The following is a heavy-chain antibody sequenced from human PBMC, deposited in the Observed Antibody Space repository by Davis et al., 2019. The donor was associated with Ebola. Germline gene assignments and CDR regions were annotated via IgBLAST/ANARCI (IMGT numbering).Heavy chain of an antibody. CDR3: AGGTGWLTDY. Sequence: PGGSLRLSCAASGFTFNTFWMSWVRQTPGKGLEWVAIIKQDGSEKFYVDSVKGRFTISRDNAKNSLYLQMNTLRAEDTAVYYCAGGTGWLTDYWGQGTLVTVSS. D-gene: IGHD6-19*01. CDR2: IKQDGSEK. CDR1: GFTFNTFW. V-gene: IGHV3-7*03. J-gene: IGHJ4*02.